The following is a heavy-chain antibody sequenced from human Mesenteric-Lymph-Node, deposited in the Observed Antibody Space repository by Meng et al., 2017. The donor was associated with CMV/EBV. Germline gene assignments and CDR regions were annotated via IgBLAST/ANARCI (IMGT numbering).Heavy chain of an antibody. Sequence: FTSYGISWVRQAPGQRLEWMGWINAGNGNTKYSQKFQGRVTITRDTSASTAYMELSSLRSEDTAVYYCARVYYGSGSYYEGGYNWFDPWGQGTLVTVSS. CDR3: ARVYYGSGSYYEGGYNWFDP. CDR1: FTSYG. V-gene: IGHV1-3*01. J-gene: IGHJ5*02. D-gene: IGHD3-10*01. CDR2: INAGNGNT.